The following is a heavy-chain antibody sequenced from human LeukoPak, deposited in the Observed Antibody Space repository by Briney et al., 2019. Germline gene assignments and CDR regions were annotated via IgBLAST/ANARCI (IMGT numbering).Heavy chain of an antibody. CDR3: TRDWLEYSSSSGIGY. CDR2: VFHSGST. CDR1: GGSISSGNW. D-gene: IGHD6-6*01. Sequence: PSGTLSLTCAVSGGSISSGNWWSWVRQPPRKGLEWIGEVFHSGSTNYNPSLKSRVTISVNKSKNQFSLKLSSVTAADTAVYYCTRDWLEYSSSSGIGYWGQGTLVTVSS. V-gene: IGHV4-4*02. J-gene: IGHJ4*02.